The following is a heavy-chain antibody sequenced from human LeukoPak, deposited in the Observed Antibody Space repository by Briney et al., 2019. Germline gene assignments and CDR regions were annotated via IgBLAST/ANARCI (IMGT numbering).Heavy chain of an antibody. CDR3: ARDFDWALDS. J-gene: IGHJ4*02. Sequence: PGGSLRLSCSASGFTFSSYVMNWVRQAPGKGLEWISYITHDGYKTYYADSVKGRFTISRDSSKNSLYLQMDSLRDEDTAVYYCARDFDWALDSWGQGTLVTVSS. V-gene: IGHV3-48*02. CDR2: ITHDGYKT. CDR1: GFTFSSYV. D-gene: IGHD3-9*01.